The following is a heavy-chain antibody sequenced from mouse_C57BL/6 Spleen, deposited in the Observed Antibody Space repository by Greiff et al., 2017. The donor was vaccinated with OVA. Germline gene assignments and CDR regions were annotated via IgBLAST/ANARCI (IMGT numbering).Heavy chain of an antibody. V-gene: IGHV5-17*01. J-gene: IGHJ1*03. Sequence: EVQRVESGGGLVKPGGSLKLSCAASGFTFSDYGMHWVRQAPEKGLEWVAYISSGSSTIYYADTVKGRFTISRDNAKNTLVLQMTSLRSEDTAMYYCARCSSYVLWYFDVWGTGTTVTVSS. D-gene: IGHD1-1*01. CDR3: ARCSSYVLWYFDV. CDR1: GFTFSDYG. CDR2: ISSGSSTI.